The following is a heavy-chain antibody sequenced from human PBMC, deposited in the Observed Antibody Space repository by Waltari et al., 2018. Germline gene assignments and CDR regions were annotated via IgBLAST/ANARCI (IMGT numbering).Heavy chain of an antibody. CDR1: GGSISSYY. V-gene: IGHV4-59*01. CDR3: ARGARRVESGAFDI. J-gene: IGHJ3*02. D-gene: IGHD3-3*01. Sequence: QVQLQESGPGLVKPSETLSLTCTVSGGSISSYYWSWIRQPPGKGLEWIGYIYYSGSTNYNPSLKSRVTISVDTSKNRFSLKLSSVTAADTAVYYCARGARRVESGAFDIWGQGTMVTVSS. CDR2: IYYSGST.